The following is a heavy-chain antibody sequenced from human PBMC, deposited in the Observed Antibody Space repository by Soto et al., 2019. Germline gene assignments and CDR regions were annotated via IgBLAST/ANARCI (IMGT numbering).Heavy chain of an antibody. D-gene: IGHD1-26*01. CDR3: AHSLGFIVGATFNYYSGMDV. CDR1: GFSLSTSGVG. CDR2: IYWNDDK. V-gene: IGHV2-5*01. J-gene: IGHJ6*02. Sequence: QITLKESGPTLVKPTQTLTLTCTFSGFSLSTSGVGVGWIRQPPGKALEWLALIYWNDDKRYSPSLKSRLTIAKDTAKNQVVLTMTNMDPVDTATYYCAHSLGFIVGATFNYYSGMDVWGQGTTVTVSS.